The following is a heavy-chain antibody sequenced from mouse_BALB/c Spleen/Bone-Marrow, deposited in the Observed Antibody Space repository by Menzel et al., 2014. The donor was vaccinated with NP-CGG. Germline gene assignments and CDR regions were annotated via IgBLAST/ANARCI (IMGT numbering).Heavy chain of an antibody. CDR1: GFTFSSYA. CDR2: ISSGGST. V-gene: IGHV5-6-5*01. Sequence: EVKLVESGGGLVKPGGSLKLSCAASGFTFSSYAMSWVRQTPEKRLEWVASISSGGSTYYPDSVKGRFTISRDNARNILYLQMSSLRSEDTAMYYCARVNCYGSFDYWGQGTTLTVSS. D-gene: IGHD1-2*01. J-gene: IGHJ2*01. CDR3: ARVNCYGSFDY.